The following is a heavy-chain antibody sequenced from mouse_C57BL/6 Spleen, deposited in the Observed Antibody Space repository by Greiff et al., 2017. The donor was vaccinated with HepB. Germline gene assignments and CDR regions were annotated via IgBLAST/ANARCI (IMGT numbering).Heavy chain of an antibody. J-gene: IGHJ1*03. CDR3: AKDGSWDKYFDV. CDR1: GYTFTSYW. V-gene: IGHV1-64*01. CDR2: IHPNSGST. D-gene: IGHD4-1*01. Sequence: QVQLQQPGAELVKPGASVKLSCKASGYTFTSYWMHWVKQRPGQGLEWIGMIHPNSGSTNYNEKFKSKATLTVDKSSSTAYMQLSSLTSEDSAVYYCAKDGSWDKYFDVWGTGTTVTVSS.